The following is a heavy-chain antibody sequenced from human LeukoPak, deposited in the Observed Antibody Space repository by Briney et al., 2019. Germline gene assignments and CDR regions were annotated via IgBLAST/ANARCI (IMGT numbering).Heavy chain of an antibody. CDR2: IYYSGST. Sequence: SETLSLTCAVYGGSFSGYYWSWIRQPPGKGLEWIGYIYYSGSTNYNPSLKSRVTIPVDTSKNQFSLKLSSVTAADTAVYYCAGASYDSSGVHWGQGTLVTVSS. D-gene: IGHD3-22*01. V-gene: IGHV4-59*01. CDR3: AGASYDSSGVH. J-gene: IGHJ4*02. CDR1: GGSFSGYY.